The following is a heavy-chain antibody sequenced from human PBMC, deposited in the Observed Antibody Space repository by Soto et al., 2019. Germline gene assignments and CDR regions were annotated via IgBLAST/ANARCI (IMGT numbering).Heavy chain of an antibody. CDR2: IYYSGST. CDR1: GGSISSYY. J-gene: IGHJ4*02. CDR3: ARDRGAAAAFDY. D-gene: IGHD6-13*01. V-gene: IGHV4-59*01. Sequence: SETLSLTCTVSGGSISSYYWSWIRQPPGKGLEWIGYIYYSGSTNYNPSLKSRVTISVDTSKNQFSLKLSSVTAADTAVYYCARDRGAAAAFDYWGQGTLVTVSS.